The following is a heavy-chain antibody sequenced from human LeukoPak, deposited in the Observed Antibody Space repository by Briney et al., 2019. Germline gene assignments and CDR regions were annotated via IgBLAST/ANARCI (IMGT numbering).Heavy chain of an antibody. V-gene: IGHV4-4*02. CDR1: GGSISSSNR. D-gene: IGHD3-3*01. CDR3: ARGISSITIFGVVIPGPRYYFDY. Sequence: PSGTLSLTCAVSGGSISSSNRWNWVRQTPGKGLEWIGEIYHRGNAHYNPSLKSRVTISVDTSKNQFSLKLSSVTAADTAVYYCARGISSITIFGVVIPGPRYYFDYWGQGTLVTVSS. CDR2: IYHRGNA. J-gene: IGHJ4*02.